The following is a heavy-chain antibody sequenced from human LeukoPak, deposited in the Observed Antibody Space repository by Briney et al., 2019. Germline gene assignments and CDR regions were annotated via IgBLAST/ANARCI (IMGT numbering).Heavy chain of an antibody. V-gene: IGHV3-48*01. CDR2: ISSSSSTI. CDR3: ARDDHYNYYYMDV. Sequence: QPGGSLRLSCAASGFIFSTYSMNWVRQAPGKGLEWVSYISSSSSTIYYADSVKGRFTISRDNAENSLYLQMNSLGAEDTAVYYCARDDHYNYYYMDVWGKGTTVTVSS. J-gene: IGHJ6*03. CDR1: GFIFSTYS.